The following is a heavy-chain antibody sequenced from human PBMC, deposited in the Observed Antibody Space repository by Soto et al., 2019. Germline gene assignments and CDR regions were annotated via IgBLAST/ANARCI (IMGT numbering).Heavy chain of an antibody. J-gene: IGHJ4*02. CDR2: INMDGSST. V-gene: IGHV3-74*01. CDR1: GFTFSGDW. D-gene: IGHD2-2*01. CDR3: ARGPRGLYHHDY. Sequence: EVQLVESGGGLVQPGGSLRLSCAASGFTFSGDWMHWVRQAAGKGLVWVSRINMDGSSTNYADSVKGRFTISRDNAKNKLYLQMNSLRVDDTAVYYCARGPRGLYHHDYWGQGALVTVSS.